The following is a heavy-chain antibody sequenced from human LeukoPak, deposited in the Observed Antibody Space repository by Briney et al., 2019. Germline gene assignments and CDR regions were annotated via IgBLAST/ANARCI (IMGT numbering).Heavy chain of an antibody. Sequence: GGSLRLSCAASGFTFSNYAMSWVRQAPGKGLEWVSSISDTGASSYYADSVKGRFTISRDNSKNTLFLQMNSLRAEDTAVYYCASSPPTVITVSYFDSWGQGTLVPVS. CDR1: GFTFSNYA. D-gene: IGHD4-17*01. V-gene: IGHV3-23*01. CDR2: ISDTGASS. J-gene: IGHJ4*02. CDR3: ASSPPTVITVSYFDS.